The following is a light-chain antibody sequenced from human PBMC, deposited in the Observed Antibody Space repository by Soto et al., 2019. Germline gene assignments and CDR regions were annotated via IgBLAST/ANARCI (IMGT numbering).Light chain of an antibody. CDR1: QSLLHSNGYNY. V-gene: IGKV2-28*01. Sequence: DIVMTQSPLSLPVTPGEPASISCRSSQSLLHSNGYNYLDWYLQKPGQSPQLLIYLGSYRASGVPDRFGGGGSGTDFTLTITRVEAEDVGIYYCMQALQSPLTFGGGTKVDIK. CDR2: LGS. J-gene: IGKJ4*01. CDR3: MQALQSPLT.